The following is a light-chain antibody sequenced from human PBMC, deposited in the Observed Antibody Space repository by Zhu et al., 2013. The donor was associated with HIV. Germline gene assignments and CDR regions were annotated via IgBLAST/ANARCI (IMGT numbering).Light chain of an antibody. J-gene: IGKJ4*01. Sequence: DIVLTQSPDSLTASLGERATINCKSSQNLLYSSDNKNYLAWYQQKPGQSPKVLIYWASARESGVPDRFSGSGSGTDFTLTISSLQPEDVALYYCQQYYATPLTFGGGTKVEIK. CDR2: WAS. V-gene: IGKV4-1*01. CDR3: QQYYATPLT. CDR1: QNLLYSSDNKNY.